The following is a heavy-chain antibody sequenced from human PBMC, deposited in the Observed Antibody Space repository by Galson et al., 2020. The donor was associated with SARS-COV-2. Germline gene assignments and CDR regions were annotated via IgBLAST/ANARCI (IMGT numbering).Heavy chain of an antibody. CDR3: ARVYYGDKVDL. CDR2: INPNRGGA. Sequence: ASVQVSCKDSGYRFTDYYMHWVRQAPGQGLEWMGWINPNRGGAVSAQTFQGRLTLTTDTSITTAYLQLSSLTSADTAVYYCARVYYGDKVDLWGQGTLVAVSS. J-gene: IGHJ5*02. CDR1: GYRFTDYY. D-gene: IGHD3-10*01. V-gene: IGHV1-2*02.